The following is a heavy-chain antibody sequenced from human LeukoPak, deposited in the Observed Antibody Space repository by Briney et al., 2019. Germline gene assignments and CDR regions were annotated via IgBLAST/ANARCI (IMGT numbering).Heavy chain of an antibody. D-gene: IGHD6-25*01. CDR2: INSAGDA. V-gene: IGHV3-13*01. CDR3: ARRGMQRDYYHGMDV. J-gene: IGHJ6*02. CDR1: GFTCRSYD. Sequence: GGSLRLSCAASGFTCRSYDMYWVRQVTGEGPEWVSVINSAGDAYYPDYVKGRFTVSRDDAKSSLYLQMNSLRAGDTAVYYCARRGMQRDYYHGMDVWGHGTTVTVSS.